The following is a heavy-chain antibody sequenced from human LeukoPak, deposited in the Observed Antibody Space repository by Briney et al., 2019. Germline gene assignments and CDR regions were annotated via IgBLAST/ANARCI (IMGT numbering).Heavy chain of an antibody. CDR2: KDNFGNT. J-gene: IGHJ4*02. Sequence: GGSLRLSCAASGFSVNNNYMNWVRQAPGKGLEWVAVKDNFGNTYYTDSVKGRFTIPRDISKNTVYLQMNTLSAEDTAVYYCAGGSYYGSGSRPGYFEHWGQGTLVTVSS. D-gene: IGHD3-10*01. CDR1: GFSVNNNY. V-gene: IGHV3-53*01. CDR3: AGGSYYGSGSRPGYFEH.